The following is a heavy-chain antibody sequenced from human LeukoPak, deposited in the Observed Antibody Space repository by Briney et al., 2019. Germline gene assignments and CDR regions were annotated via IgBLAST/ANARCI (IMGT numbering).Heavy chain of an antibody. D-gene: IGHD5-12*01. CDR1: GYTFTGYY. Sequence: ASVKVTCKASGYTFTGYYMHWVRQAPGQGLEWMGWINPNSGGTNYAQKFQGRVTMTRDTSISTAYMELSRLRSDDTAVYYCARDQADGYEPHYLRNWGQGTLVTVSS. J-gene: IGHJ4*02. CDR2: INPNSGGT. V-gene: IGHV1-2*02. CDR3: ARDQADGYEPHYLRN.